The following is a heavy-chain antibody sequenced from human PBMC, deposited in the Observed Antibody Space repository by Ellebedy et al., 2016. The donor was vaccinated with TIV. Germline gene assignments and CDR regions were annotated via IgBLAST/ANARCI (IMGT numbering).Heavy chain of an antibody. J-gene: IGHJ4*02. CDR2: IKQDGSEQ. CDR3: ARMKAGY. V-gene: IGHV3-7*03. Sequence: GESLKISCAASGFSFSPSSMNWVRQAPGKGLEWVANIKQDGSEQHYADSVKGRFTISRDNAKNSLYLQMNSLRVEDTAVYYCARMKAGYWGQGTLVTVSS. CDR1: GFSFSPSS.